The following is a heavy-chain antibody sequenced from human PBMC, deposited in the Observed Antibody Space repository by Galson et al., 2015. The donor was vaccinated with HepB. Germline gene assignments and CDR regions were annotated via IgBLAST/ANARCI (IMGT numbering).Heavy chain of an antibody. CDR2: ISGSGGST. V-gene: IGHV3-23*01. Sequence: SLRLSCAASGFTFSSYAMSWVRQAPGKGLEWVSAISGSGGSTYYADSVKGRFTISRDNSKNTLYLQMNSLRAEDTAVYYCAKASRTFQDVLLWFGELLGGWGQGTLVTVSS. D-gene: IGHD3-10*01. J-gene: IGHJ4*02. CDR1: GFTFSSYA. CDR3: AKASRTFQDVLLWFGELLGG.